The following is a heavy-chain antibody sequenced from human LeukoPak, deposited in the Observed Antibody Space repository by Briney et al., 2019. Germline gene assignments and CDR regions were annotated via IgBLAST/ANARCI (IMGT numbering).Heavy chain of an antibody. Sequence: GGSLRLSCAASGFTFSNAWMSWVRQAPGKGLEWVGRIKSKTDDGTTDYAAPVKGRVTISRDDSKNTLYLQMNSLKTEDTAVYYCTTQTDTSGDEDYWGQGTLVTVSS. CDR3: TTQTDTSGDEDY. D-gene: IGHD5-12*01. CDR1: GFTFSNAW. V-gene: IGHV3-15*01. J-gene: IGHJ4*02. CDR2: IKSKTDDGTT.